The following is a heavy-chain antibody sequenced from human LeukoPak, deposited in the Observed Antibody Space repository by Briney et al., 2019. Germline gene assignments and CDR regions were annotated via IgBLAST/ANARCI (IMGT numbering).Heavy chain of an antibody. CDR3: AKAGSLLYWKFDY. CDR1: GFTFSSYS. D-gene: IGHD2-15*01. J-gene: IGHJ4*02. CDR2: ISSYSSTI. Sequence: GGSLRLSCEASGFTFSSYSMNWVRQAPGKGLEWVSYISSYSSTIYYADSVKGRFTISRDNSKDTLYLQMNSLRAEDTAVYYCAKAGSLLYWKFDYWGQGTLVTVSS. V-gene: IGHV3-48*01.